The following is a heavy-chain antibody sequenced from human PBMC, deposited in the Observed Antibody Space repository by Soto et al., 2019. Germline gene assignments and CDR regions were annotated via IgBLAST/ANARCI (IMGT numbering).Heavy chain of an antibody. CDR3: ARGSYASNVFIMDV. CDR1: GYTFTTYF. V-gene: IGHV1-46*01. D-gene: IGHD2-2*01. J-gene: IGHJ6*02. Sequence: ASVKVSCKASGYTFTTYFVHWVRQAPGQGFEWLGRINPTGGDTVYAQKFQGRVTVTRDTSTSTVYIELGSLTSKDTAVYYCARGSYASNVFIMDVWGQGTAVTAP. CDR2: INPTGGDT.